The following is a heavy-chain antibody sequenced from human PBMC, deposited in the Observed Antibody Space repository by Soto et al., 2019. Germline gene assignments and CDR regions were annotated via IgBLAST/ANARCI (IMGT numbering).Heavy chain of an antibody. V-gene: IGHV4-34*01. CDR2: INHSGST. J-gene: IGHJ6*02. CDR1: GGSFSGYY. D-gene: IGHD3-22*01. Sequence: PSETLSLTCAVYGGSFSGYYWSWIRQPPGKGLEWIGEINHSGSTNYNPSLKSRVTISVDTSKNQFSLKLSSVTAADTAVYYWARTRKTYYFDSSGYYSHDYYGMDVWGQGTTVTVSS. CDR3: ARTRKTYYFDSSGYYSHDYYGMDV.